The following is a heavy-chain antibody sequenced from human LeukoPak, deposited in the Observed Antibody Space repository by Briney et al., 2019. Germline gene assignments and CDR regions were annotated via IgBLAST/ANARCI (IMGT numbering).Heavy chain of an antibody. CDR1: GGSISSGGYY. CDR2: IYYSGST. CDR3: ARDRSPIAAAGGVDP. V-gene: IGHV4-31*03. D-gene: IGHD6-13*01. J-gene: IGHJ5*02. Sequence: SQTLSLTCTVSGGSISSGGYYWSWIRQQPGKGLEWIGYIYYSGSTYYNPSLKSRVTISVDTSKNQFSLKLSSVTAADTAVYYCARDRSPIAAAGGVDPWGQGTLVTVSS.